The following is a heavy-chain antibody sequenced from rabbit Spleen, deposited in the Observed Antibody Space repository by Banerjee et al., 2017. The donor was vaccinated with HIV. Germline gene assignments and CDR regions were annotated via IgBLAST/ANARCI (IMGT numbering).Heavy chain of an antibody. Sequence: QEQLEESGGDLVKPEGSLTLTCKASGVSFSDKDVMCWVRQAPGKGLEWIACINIVTGKSVYASWAKGRFIMSRTSSTTVTLQMTSLTVADTATYFCARDTGSSFSSYGMDLWGQGTLVTVS. CDR1: GVSFSDKDV. V-gene: IGHV1S45*01. CDR3: ARDTGSSFSSYGMDL. CDR2: INIVTGKS. D-gene: IGHD8-1*01. J-gene: IGHJ6*01.